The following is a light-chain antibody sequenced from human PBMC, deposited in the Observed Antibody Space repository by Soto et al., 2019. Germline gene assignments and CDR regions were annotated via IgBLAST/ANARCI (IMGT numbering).Light chain of an antibody. V-gene: IGLV1-40*01. J-gene: IGLJ2*01. CDR3: QSYDSSLSGSV. CDR1: SSNIGAGYG. Sequence: QSVLTQPPSVSGAPGQRVTISCTGSSSNIGAGYGVHWYQQLPGTAPKLLIYGNSNRPSGVSDRFSGSKSGTSASLTITGLQAEDEADYYCQSYDSSLSGSVFGGGTKLTVL. CDR2: GNS.